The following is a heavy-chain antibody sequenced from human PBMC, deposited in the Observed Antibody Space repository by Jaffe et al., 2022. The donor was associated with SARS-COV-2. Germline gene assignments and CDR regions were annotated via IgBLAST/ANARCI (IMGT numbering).Heavy chain of an antibody. CDR2: ISWNSGSI. D-gene: IGHD6-19*01. J-gene: IGHJ3*02. CDR3: AKDVQEELAGIGGAFDI. CDR1: GFTFDDYA. Sequence: EVQLVESGGGLVQPGRSLRLSCAASGFTFDDYAMHWVRQAPGKGLEWVSGISWNSGSIGYADSVKGRFTISRDNAKNSLYLQMNSLRAEDTALYYCAKDVQEELAGIGGAFDIWGQGTMVTVSS. V-gene: IGHV3-9*01.